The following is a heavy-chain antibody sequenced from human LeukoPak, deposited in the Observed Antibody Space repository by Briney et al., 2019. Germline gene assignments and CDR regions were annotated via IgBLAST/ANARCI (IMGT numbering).Heavy chain of an antibody. V-gene: IGHV3-74*01. D-gene: IGHD3-3*01. CDR1: GFTFSSYW. CDR3: ASKGNYDFWSGSES. Sequence: PGGSLRLSCAASGFTFSSYWMHWVRQAPGKGLVWVSRINSDGSSTSYADSAKGRFTISRDNAKNTLYLQMNSLRAEDTAVYYCASKGNYDFWSGSESWGQGTLVTVSS. J-gene: IGHJ4*02. CDR2: INSDGSST.